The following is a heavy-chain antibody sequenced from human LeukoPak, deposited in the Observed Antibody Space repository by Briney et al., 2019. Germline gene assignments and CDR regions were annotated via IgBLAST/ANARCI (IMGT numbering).Heavy chain of an antibody. D-gene: IGHD1-26*01. CDR2: ISSSGSTI. V-gene: IGHV3-11*01. Sequence: GGSLRLSCAASGFTFSDYYMSWIRQAPGKGLEWGSYISSSGSTIYYADSVKGRFTISRDNAKHSLYLHMNSLRAEDTAVYDCARDIERWELLSFGYWGQGTLVTASS. J-gene: IGHJ4*02. CDR1: GFTFSDYY. CDR3: ARDIERWELLSFGY.